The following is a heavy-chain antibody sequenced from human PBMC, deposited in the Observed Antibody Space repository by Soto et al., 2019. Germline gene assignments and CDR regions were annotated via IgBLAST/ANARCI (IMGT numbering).Heavy chain of an antibody. J-gene: IGHJ4*02. CDR1: GYTFTSYG. D-gene: IGHD1-26*01. CDR2: ISTSNGDT. CDR3: ARDITGATGDY. Sequence: ASVKVSCKASGYTFTSYGIGWVRQAPGQGLEWMGWISTSNGDTNYAQNFQGRVTMTTDTSTTTAYVELRSLRYDDTAVYYCARDITGATGDYWGQGTLVTVSS. V-gene: IGHV1-18*01.